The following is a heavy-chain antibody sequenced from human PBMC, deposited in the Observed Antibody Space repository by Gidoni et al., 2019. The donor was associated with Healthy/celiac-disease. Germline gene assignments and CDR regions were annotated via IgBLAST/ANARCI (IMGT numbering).Heavy chain of an antibody. V-gene: IGHV2-70*01. D-gene: IGHD3-22*01. CDR1: GFSLSTSGMC. CDR3: ARMRDGYDRDAFDI. CDR2: IDWDDDK. Sequence: QVTLRESGPALVKPTQTLTLTCTFSGFSLSTSGMCVSWIRQPPGKALEWLALIDWDDDKYYSTSLKTRLTISKDTSKNQVVLTMTNMDPVDTATYYCARMRDGYDRDAFDIWGQGTMVTVSS. J-gene: IGHJ3*02.